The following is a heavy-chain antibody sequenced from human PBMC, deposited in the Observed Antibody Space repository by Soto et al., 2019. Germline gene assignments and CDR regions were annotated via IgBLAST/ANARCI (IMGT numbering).Heavy chain of an antibody. J-gene: IGHJ4*02. CDR1: GGSISSYY. V-gene: IGHV4-59*01. D-gene: IGHD3-9*01. CDR3: AVASLRYFDWLLSRPFFDY. Sequence: PSETLSLTCTVSGGSISSYYWSWIRQPPGKGLEWIGYIYYSGSTNYNPSLKSRVTISVDTSKNQFSLKLSSVTAADTAVYYCAVASLRYFDWLLSRPFFDYWGQGTLVTVSS. CDR2: IYYSGST.